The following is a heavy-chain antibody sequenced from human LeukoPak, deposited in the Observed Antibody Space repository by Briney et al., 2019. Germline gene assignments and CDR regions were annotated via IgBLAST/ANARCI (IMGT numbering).Heavy chain of an antibody. J-gene: IGHJ4*02. D-gene: IGHD5-12*01. CDR3: GRHPPGDRDSGDGEAYFDS. CDR1: GGSIISYD. Sequence: SETLSLTCTVAGGSIISYDWSWIRQPPGKELEWIGYIYSSGGTHYNPSLKRRVTILVDTSKNQFSLQLTSVTAAETAVYYRGRHPPGDRDSGDGEAYFDSWGQGTLVTVSS. CDR2: IYSSGGT. V-gene: IGHV4-59*01.